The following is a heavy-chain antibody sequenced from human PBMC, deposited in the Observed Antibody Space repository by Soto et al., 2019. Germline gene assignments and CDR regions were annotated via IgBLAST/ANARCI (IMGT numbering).Heavy chain of an antibody. CDR1: GGSISSYY. V-gene: IGHV4-59*01. Sequence: ETLSLTCTVSGGSISSYYWSWIRQPPGKGLEWIGYIYYSGSTNYNPSLKSRVTISVDTSKNQFSLKLNSVTAADTAVYYCARDRAIAAAGGGHYYYGMDVWGQGTTVTVSS. D-gene: IGHD6-13*01. CDR3: ARDRAIAAAGGGHYYYGMDV. CDR2: IYYSGST. J-gene: IGHJ6*02.